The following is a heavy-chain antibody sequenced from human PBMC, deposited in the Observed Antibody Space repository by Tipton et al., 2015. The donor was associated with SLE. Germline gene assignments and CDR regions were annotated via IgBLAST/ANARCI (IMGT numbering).Heavy chain of an antibody. Sequence: SLRLSCAASGFTVSTNYMSWVRQAPGKGLESVSLIYGGGTTYYADSVKGRFTISRDNSKNTLYLQMNSLRPEDTAVYYCAEATQGAFDVWGQGTKVTVSS. V-gene: IGHV3-53*05. CDR3: AEATQGAFDV. CDR2: IYGGGTT. J-gene: IGHJ3*01. CDR1: GFTVSTNY.